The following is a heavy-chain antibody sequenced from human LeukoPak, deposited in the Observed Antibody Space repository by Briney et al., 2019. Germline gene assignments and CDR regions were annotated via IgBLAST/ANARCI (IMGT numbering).Heavy chain of an antibody. Sequence: SETLSLTCTVSGGSISSGDYYWSWIRQPPGKGLEWIGYISYSGSTNYYPSLKSRVTISADTSKNQFSLKLSSVTAADTAVYYCARSRGSGNYFDSWAREPWSPSPQ. D-gene: IGHD3-10*01. CDR1: GGSISSGDYY. J-gene: IGHJ4*02. CDR2: ISYSGST. CDR3: ARSRGSGNYFDS. V-gene: IGHV4-61*08.